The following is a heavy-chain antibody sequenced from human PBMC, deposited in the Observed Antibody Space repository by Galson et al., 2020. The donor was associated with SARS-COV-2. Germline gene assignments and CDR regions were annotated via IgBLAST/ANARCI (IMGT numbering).Heavy chain of an antibody. Sequence: SETLSLTCTVSGGSISSGDYYWSWIRQPPGKGLEWIGYIYYSGSTYYNPSLKSRVTISVDTSKNQFSLKLSSVTAADTAVYYCARDSLYCSSTSCRVPWGQGTLVTVSS. CDR1: GGSISSGDYY. J-gene: IGHJ5*02. D-gene: IGHD2-2*01. CDR2: IYYSGST. CDR3: ARDSLYCSSTSCRVP. V-gene: IGHV4-30-4*01.